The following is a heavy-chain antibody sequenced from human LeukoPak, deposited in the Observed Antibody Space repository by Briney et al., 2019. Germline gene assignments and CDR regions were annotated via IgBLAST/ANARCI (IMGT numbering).Heavy chain of an antibody. D-gene: IGHD6-19*01. J-gene: IGHJ4*02. CDR1: GYTITSYG. CDR3: ARVSPSYSSGSQPFDY. V-gene: IGHV1-18*01. Sequence: ASVKVSCKASGYTITSYGISWVRQASGQGLEWMGWISAYNGNTNYEQKLQGRVTMTTDTSTSTAYMELRSLRSDDTAVYYCARVSPSYSSGSQPFDYWGQGTLVTVSS. CDR2: ISAYNGNT.